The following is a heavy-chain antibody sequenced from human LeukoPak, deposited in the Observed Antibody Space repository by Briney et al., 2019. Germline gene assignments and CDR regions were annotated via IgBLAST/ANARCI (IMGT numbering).Heavy chain of an antibody. V-gene: IGHV3-23*01. J-gene: IGHJ4*02. CDR3: AKRGLAAALFR. D-gene: IGHD6-13*01. Sequence: GGSLRLSCAASEFTFSSYAMSWVRQAPGKGLEWVSDISGSGGSTYYADSVKGRFTISRDNSKNTLYLQMNRLRAEDTAVYYCAKRGLAAALFRWGQGTLVTVSS. CDR2: ISGSGGST. CDR1: EFTFSSYA.